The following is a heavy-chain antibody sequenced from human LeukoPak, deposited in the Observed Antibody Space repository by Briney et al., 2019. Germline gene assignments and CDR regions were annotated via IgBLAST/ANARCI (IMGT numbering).Heavy chain of an antibody. CDR2: ISGSGGST. CDR1: GFTFSSYA. Sequence: GGSLRLSCAASGFTFSSYAMSWVRQAPGKGLEWVSAISGSGGSTYYADSVKGRFTISRDNPKNTLYLQMNSLRAEDTAVYYCAKVRGQLASYYYYGMDVWGQGTTVTVSS. D-gene: IGHD3-10*01. J-gene: IGHJ6*02. CDR3: AKVRGQLASYYYYGMDV. V-gene: IGHV3-23*01.